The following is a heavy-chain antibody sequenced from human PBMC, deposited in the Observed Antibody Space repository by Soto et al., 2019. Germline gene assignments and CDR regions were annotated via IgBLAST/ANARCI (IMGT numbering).Heavy chain of an antibody. J-gene: IGHJ6*03. CDR3: VRATAALQRDYSNNYYLHI. Sequence: QVQLVQSGAEVKKPGASVKVSCKASGYTFINSYIHWVRQAPGQGLEWMGVINPNGGSTVYSHKFQGRVTLTRGTSTSTVYVELSSLRSEDTAVYFCVRATAALQRDYSNNYYLHIWGKGTTCTFAS. V-gene: IGHV1-46*03. CDR2: INPNGGST. D-gene: IGHD2-15*01. CDR1: GYTFINSY.